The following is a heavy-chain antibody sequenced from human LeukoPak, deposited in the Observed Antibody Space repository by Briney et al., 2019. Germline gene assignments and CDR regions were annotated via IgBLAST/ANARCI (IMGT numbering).Heavy chain of an antibody. J-gene: IGHJ4*02. D-gene: IGHD3-22*01. V-gene: IGHV4-34*01. CDR1: GGSFSGYY. Sequence: SETLSLTCAVYGGSFSGYYWSWIRQPPGKGLEWIGEINHSGSTNYNPSLKSRVTISVDTSKNQFSLKLSSVTAADTAVHYCAREEYDSSGYYPYYFDYWGQGTLVTVSS. CDR3: AREEYDSSGYYPYYFDY. CDR2: INHSGST.